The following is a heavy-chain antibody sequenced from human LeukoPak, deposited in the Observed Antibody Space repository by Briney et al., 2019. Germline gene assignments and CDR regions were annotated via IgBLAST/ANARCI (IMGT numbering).Heavy chain of an antibody. CDR3: ARLNGGY. J-gene: IGHJ4*02. V-gene: IGHV4-59*08. Sequence: SETLPLTCTVSGGSISNYYWSWIRQPPGRGLEWIGYINYSGSTNYNPSLKNRVTISVDTSKNQFSLKVTSVTAADTAVYYCARLNGGYWGQGTLVIVSS. CDR1: GGSISNYY. CDR2: INYSGST. D-gene: IGHD1-1*01.